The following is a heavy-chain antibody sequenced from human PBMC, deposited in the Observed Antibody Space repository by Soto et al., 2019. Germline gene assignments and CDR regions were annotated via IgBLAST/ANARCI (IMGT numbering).Heavy chain of an antibody. V-gene: IGHV1-18*01. Sequence: GASVKVSCKASGYTFTSYGISWVRQAPGQGLEWMGWISAYNGNTNYAQKLQGRVTMTTDTSTSTAYMELRSLRSDDTAVYYCAKDRPYGYSQNAFDIWGQGTMVTVSS. CDR2: ISAYNGNT. D-gene: IGHD5-18*01. CDR1: GYTFTSYG. J-gene: IGHJ3*02. CDR3: AKDRPYGYSQNAFDI.